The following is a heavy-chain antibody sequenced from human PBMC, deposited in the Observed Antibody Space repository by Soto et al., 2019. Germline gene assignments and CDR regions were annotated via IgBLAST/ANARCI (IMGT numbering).Heavy chain of an antibody. CDR1: GFSFNTYG. CDR2: ISYNGDKT. CDR3: AKDRIRGTSYFDY. Sequence: QVQLLESGGGVVQPGRSLRLSCAASGFSFNTYGMHWVRQAPGKGLEWVAVISYNGDKTFYADSVKGRFTISRDNSQSTLYLQMISLRPEDTAVYYCAKDRIRGTSYFDYWGQGTLVTVSS. J-gene: IGHJ4*02. D-gene: IGHD6-6*01. V-gene: IGHV3-30*18.